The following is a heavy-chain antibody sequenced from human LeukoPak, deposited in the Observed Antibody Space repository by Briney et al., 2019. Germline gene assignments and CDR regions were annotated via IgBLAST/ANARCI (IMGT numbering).Heavy chain of an antibody. D-gene: IGHD6-13*01. Sequence: GGSLRLSCAASGFTFSSYAMSWVRQAPGNWLEWVSAISGSGGSTYYADSVKGRFTISRDNSKNTLYLQMNSLRAEDTAVYYCAKVAKGSIVAAADFDYWGQGTLVTVSS. CDR1: GFTFSSYA. J-gene: IGHJ4*02. V-gene: IGHV3-23*01. CDR3: AKVAKGSIVAAADFDY. CDR2: ISGSGGST.